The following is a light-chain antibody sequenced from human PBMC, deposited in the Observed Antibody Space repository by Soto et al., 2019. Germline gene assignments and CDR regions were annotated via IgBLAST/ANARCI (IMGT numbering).Light chain of an antibody. CDR3: QQYYNWPRT. V-gene: IGKV3-15*01. Sequence: EIMMSQSPATVSVTPGERATLSCRASQSVSSTLAWYQQKPGQAPRLLIYGASTRATDIPARFSGSGSGTEFTLTISSLQSEDFAVYYCQQYYNWPRTFGQGSNVDI. CDR1: QSVSST. J-gene: IGKJ1*01. CDR2: GAS.